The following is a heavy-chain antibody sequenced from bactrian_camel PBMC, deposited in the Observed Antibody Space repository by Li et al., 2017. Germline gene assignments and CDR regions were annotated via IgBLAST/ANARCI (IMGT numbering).Heavy chain of an antibody. CDR1: GGSRNC. V-gene: IGHV3S53*01. Sequence: HVQLVESGGGSVQTGGSLRLSCTYSGGSRNCIGWFRQAPGQEREGVARLNGFGTTYYADSVEGRFTISLDNAENTLYLQMNSLKPEDTVMYYCAANIDVSKGPCYTANWEGYSYRGQGTQVTVS. D-gene: IGHD2*01. J-gene: IGHJ4*01. CDR3: AANIDVSKGPCYTANWEGYSY. CDR2: LNGFGTT.